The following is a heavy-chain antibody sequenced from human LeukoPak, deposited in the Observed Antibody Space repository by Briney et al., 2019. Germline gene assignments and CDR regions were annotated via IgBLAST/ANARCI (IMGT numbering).Heavy chain of an antibody. Sequence: SETLSLTCTVSGGSISSSSYYWGWIRQPPGRGLEWIGSIYYSGSTYYNPSLKSRVTISVDTSKNQFSLKLSSVTAADTAVYYCAKTYLGYCSSTSCYNGDYYYYYYMDVWGKGTTVTVSS. CDR3: AKTYLGYCSSTSCYNGDYYYYYYMDV. J-gene: IGHJ6*03. CDR2: IYYSGST. V-gene: IGHV4-39*07. D-gene: IGHD2-2*02. CDR1: GGSISSSSYY.